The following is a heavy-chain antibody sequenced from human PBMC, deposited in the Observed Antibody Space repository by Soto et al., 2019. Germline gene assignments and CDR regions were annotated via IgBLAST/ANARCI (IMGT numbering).Heavy chain of an antibody. Sequence: GESLKISCKGSGYIFRTYWIAWVRQMPGEGLEWMGIIYPGDSDTTYSPSFQGQVTISADKSINTVYLQWSSLKASDTATYYCARLGFDYDFLSGYYNVHHYYGIDVWGQGTTVTVSS. CDR3: ARLGFDYDFLSGYYNVHHYYGIDV. V-gene: IGHV5-51*01. CDR1: GYIFRTYW. D-gene: IGHD3-3*01. CDR2: IYPGDSDT. J-gene: IGHJ6*02.